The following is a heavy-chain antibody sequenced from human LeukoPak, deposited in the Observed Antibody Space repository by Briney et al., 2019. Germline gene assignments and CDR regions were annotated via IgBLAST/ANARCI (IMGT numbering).Heavy chain of an antibody. V-gene: IGHV4-59*08. D-gene: IGHD2-2*01. Sequence: PSETLSLTCAVSAGSISGYFWSWIRQPPGKGLEWIGYIYSSGSTNYNPSLKGRLTISVDTSKNQFSLKLSSVTAADTAVYYCARQFCASTACYPYVDYWGQGTLVTVSS. CDR3: ARQFCASTACYPYVDY. J-gene: IGHJ4*02. CDR2: IYSSGST. CDR1: AGSISGYF.